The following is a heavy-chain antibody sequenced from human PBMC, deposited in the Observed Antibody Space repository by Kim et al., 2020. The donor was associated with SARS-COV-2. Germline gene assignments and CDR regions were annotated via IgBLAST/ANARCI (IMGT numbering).Heavy chain of an antibody. CDR1: GFTFSSYS. J-gene: IGHJ3*02. CDR2: ISSSSSYI. D-gene: IGHD1-1*01. Sequence: GGSLRLSCAASGFTFSSYSMNWVRQAPGKGLEWVSSISSSSSYIYYADSVKGRFTISRDNAKNSLYLQMNSLRAEDTAVYYCARALERRAFDIWGQGTMVTVSS. V-gene: IGHV3-21*01. CDR3: ARALERRAFDI.